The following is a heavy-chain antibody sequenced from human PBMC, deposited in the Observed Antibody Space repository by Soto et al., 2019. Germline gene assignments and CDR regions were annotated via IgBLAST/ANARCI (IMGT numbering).Heavy chain of an antibody. CDR1: GGTFSSYA. J-gene: IGHJ4*02. CDR2: IIPIFGTA. CDR3: ARGQTGEVWGYCVDY. Sequence: QVQLVQSGAEVKKPGSSVKVSCKASGGTFSSYAIDWVRQAPGQGLEWMGGIIPIFGTADYAQKFQGRVTITADESKSTAYRELSSLRSEDTAVYYCARGQTGEVWGYCVDYWSQGTLVTVSS. D-gene: IGHD7-27*01. V-gene: IGHV1-69*12.